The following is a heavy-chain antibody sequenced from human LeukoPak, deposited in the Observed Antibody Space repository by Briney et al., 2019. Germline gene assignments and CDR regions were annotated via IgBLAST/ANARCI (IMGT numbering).Heavy chain of an antibody. J-gene: IGHJ4*02. D-gene: IGHD2-2*01. CDR3: ARAYCSSTSCYEFDY. V-gene: IGHV4-59*01. CDR1: GGSISSYY. CDR2: IYYSEST. Sequence: PSETLSLTCTVSGGSISSYYWSWIRQPPGKGLEWIGYIYYSESTNYNPSRKSRVTISVDTSKNQFSLKLSSVTAADTAVYYCARAYCSSTSCYEFDYWGQGTLVTVSS.